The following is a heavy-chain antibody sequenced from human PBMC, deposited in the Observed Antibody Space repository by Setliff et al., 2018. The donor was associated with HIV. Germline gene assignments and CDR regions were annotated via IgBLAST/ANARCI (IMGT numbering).Heavy chain of an antibody. CDR1: GDSISSDFY. Sequence: SETLSLTCTVSGDSISSDFYWGWIRQPPGKGLEWIGSIYHSGNTYYMPSLQSRVTISVDTSKNQFSLKLSSVTAADTAVYYCASRVYYYDSNNFLREEGFDPWGQGTMVTVSS. D-gene: IGHD3-22*01. J-gene: IGHJ5*01. V-gene: IGHV4-38-2*02. CDR3: ASRVYYYDSNNFLREEGFDP. CDR2: IYHSGNT.